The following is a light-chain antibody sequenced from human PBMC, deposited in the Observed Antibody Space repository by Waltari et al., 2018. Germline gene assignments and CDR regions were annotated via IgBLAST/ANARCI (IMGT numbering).Light chain of an antibody. CDR1: ISDVGGYNY. CDR2: DVS. V-gene: IGLV2-14*01. J-gene: IGLJ2*01. CDR3: SSYTSTDVV. Sequence: QSALTQPASVSGSPGQSITISCTGTISDVGGYNYVSWYQQHPGKAPKPMIYDVSNRPSGVSNRFSGSKSGNTASLTISGLQAEDEADYYCSSYTSTDVVFGGGTKLTVL.